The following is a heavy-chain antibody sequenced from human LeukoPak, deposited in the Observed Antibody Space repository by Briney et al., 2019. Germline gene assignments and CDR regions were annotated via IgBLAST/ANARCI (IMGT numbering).Heavy chain of an antibody. CDR3: AGLVGRYSSGLYYYYFDY. Sequence: SETLSLTCTVSGDSINSLDLWSWVRQPPGKGLEWIGEMYLSGTTHSNPSVKSRVTISINKSKNQFFLNLSSVTAADTAVYYCAGLVGRYSSGLYYYYFDYWGQGTLVTVSS. J-gene: IGHJ4*02. CDR1: GDSINSLDL. CDR2: MYLSGTT. V-gene: IGHV4-4*02. D-gene: IGHD3-22*01.